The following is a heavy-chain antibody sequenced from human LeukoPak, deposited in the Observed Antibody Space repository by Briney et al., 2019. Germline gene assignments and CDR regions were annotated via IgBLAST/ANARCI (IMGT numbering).Heavy chain of an antibody. D-gene: IGHD6-19*01. CDR1: GGSISSYY. CDR3: ARGRGSGWPNYLDY. Sequence: SETLSLTCTVSGGSISSYYWSWIRQPPGKGLEWIGYIYYSGSTNYNPSLKSRVTISVDTSKIQFSLKLSSVTAADTAVYYCARGRGSGWPNYLDYWGQGTLVTVSS. CDR2: IYYSGST. V-gene: IGHV4-59*01. J-gene: IGHJ4*02.